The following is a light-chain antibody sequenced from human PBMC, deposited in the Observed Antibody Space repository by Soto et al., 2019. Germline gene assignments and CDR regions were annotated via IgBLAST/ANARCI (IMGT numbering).Light chain of an antibody. CDR3: QQRSDWPLT. Sequence: EIVLTQSPATLSLSPGEGATLSCRASQSVFRSLAWYQQRPGQAPRLLISDASNRATGVPARFSGSGSGTDFTLTITSLEPEDFAVYYCQQRSDWPLTFGGGTKVDIK. CDR2: DAS. CDR1: QSVFRS. V-gene: IGKV3-11*01. J-gene: IGKJ4*01.